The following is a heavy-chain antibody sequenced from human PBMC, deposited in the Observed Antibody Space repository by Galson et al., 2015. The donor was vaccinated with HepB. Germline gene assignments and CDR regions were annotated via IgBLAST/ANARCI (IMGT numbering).Heavy chain of an antibody. V-gene: IGHV6-1*01. D-gene: IGHD2-15*01. CDR2: TYYRSKWYN. Sequence: CAISGDSVSSHSAAWNWIRQSPSRGLEWLGRTYYRSKWYNDYAVSVKSRITINPDTSKNQFSLQLNSVTPEDTAVYYCARDRAYCSGGSCYSENYYYYMDVWGKGTTVTVSS. J-gene: IGHJ6*03. CDR1: GDSVSSHSAA. CDR3: ARDRAYCSGGSCYSENYYYYMDV.